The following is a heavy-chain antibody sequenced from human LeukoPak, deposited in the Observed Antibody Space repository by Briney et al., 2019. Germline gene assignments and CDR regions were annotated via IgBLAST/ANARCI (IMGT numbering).Heavy chain of an antibody. CDR2: MNPDSGDT. D-gene: IGHD2-15*01. J-gene: IGHJ4*02. Sequence: ASVKVSCKASGYTFTSYSINWVRQAIGQGLEWMGWMNPDSGDTGYAQKFQGRVTMTRDTSITTAYMELSSLGSEDTAVYYCARVYCSGGSCYSAPHYWGQGTLVTASS. CDR3: ARVYCSGGSCYSAPHY. V-gene: IGHV1-8*01. CDR1: GYTFTSYS.